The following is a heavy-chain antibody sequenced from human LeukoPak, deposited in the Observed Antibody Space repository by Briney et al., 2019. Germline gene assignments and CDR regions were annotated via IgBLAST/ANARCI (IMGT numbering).Heavy chain of an antibody. CDR1: GYTFTGYF. CDR3: ARAEFTYYYDSSGYYYGY. V-gene: IGHV1-2*02. Sequence: ASVKVSCRASGYTFTGYFMHWVRQAPGQGLEWMGWINPNNGATNFTQKFQGRVTMTRDTSISTAYMELSSLTSEDTAVYYCARAEFTYYYDSSGYYYGYWGQGTLVTVSS. D-gene: IGHD3-22*01. CDR2: INPNNGAT. J-gene: IGHJ4*02.